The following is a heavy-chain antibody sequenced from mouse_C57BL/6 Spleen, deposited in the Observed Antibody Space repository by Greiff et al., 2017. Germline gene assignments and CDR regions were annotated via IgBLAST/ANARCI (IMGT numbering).Heavy chain of an antibody. J-gene: IGHJ2*01. CDR1: GYTFTSYW. V-gene: IGHV1-55*01. Sequence: QVQLQQPGAELVKPGASVKMSCKASGYTFTSYWITWVKQRPGQGLEWIGDIYPGSGSTNYNEKFKSKATLTVDTSSSTAYMQLSSLTSEDSAVYYCARAVVTTSYFDYWGQGTTRTVSS. CDR2: IYPGSGST. CDR3: ARAVVTTSYFDY. D-gene: IGHD2-2*01.